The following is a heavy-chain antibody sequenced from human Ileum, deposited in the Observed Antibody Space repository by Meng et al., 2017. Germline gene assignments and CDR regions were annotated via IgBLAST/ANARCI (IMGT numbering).Heavy chain of an antibody. CDR1: GDSVSSNNAA. CDR2: TFYRSTWSY. Sequence: SQTLSLTCAISGDSVSSNNAAWNWIRQSPSRGLEWLGRTFYRSTWSYDYALSVKSRITINQDTSKNHFSLQLNSVTPEDTAVYYCAREGTLNRGVINHLDYWGQGKLVTVSS. V-gene: IGHV6-1*01. D-gene: IGHD3-10*01. J-gene: IGHJ4*02. CDR3: AREGTLNRGVINHLDY.